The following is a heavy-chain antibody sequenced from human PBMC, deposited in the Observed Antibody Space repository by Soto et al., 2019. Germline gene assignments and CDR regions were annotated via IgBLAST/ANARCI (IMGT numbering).Heavy chain of an antibody. Sequence: GGSLRLSCAASGFTFSSYAMSWVRQAPGKGLEWVSAISGSGGSTYNADSVKGRFPISRDNSKNTLYLQMNSLRAEDTAVYYCAKDFPYGSGSYYCGFDYWGQGTLVTVSS. CDR1: GFTFSSYA. J-gene: IGHJ4*02. CDR3: AKDFPYGSGSYYCGFDY. V-gene: IGHV3-23*01. D-gene: IGHD3-10*01. CDR2: ISGSGGST.